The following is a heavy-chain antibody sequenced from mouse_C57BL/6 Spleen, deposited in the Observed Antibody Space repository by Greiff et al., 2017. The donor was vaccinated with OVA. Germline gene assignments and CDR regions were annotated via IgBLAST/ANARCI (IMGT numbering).Heavy chain of an antibody. CDR1: GYTFTNYN. CDR3: ARGYGSSYDYFDY. J-gene: IGHJ2*01. D-gene: IGHD1-1*01. CDR2: INPNNGGT. V-gene: IGHV1-22*01. Sequence: VQLQQSGPEPVKPGASVKMSCKASGYTFTNYNMHWVKQSHGKSLEWIGYINPNNGGTSYNQKFKGKATLTVNKSSSTAYMELRSLTSEDSAVYYCARGYGSSYDYFDYWGQGTTLTVSS.